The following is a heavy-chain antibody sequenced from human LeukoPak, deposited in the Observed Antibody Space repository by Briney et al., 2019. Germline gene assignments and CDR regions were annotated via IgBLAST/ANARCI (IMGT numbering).Heavy chain of an antibody. J-gene: IGHJ3*02. CDR2: IYTSGSA. CDR3: ARGIGRRTFDI. D-gene: IGHD1-26*01. Sequence: SETLSLTCTVPGGSISSYYWSWIRQPAGKGLEWIGRIYTSGSANYNPSLKSRVTMSVDTSKNHFSLKLSSVTAADTAVYYCARGIGRRTFDIWGQGTMVTVSS. CDR1: GGSISSYY. V-gene: IGHV4-4*07.